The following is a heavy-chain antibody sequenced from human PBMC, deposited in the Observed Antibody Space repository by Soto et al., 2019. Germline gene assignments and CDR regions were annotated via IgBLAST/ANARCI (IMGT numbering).Heavy chain of an antibody. Sequence: PSQTLSLTCAISGDSVSSNSAACNWIRQSPSRGLEWLGRTYYRSKWYNDYAVSVKSRITINPDTSKNQFSLQLNSVTPEDTAVYYCARCETYYDFWSGYPSYNWFDPWGQGTLVTVSS. CDR3: ARCETYYDFWSGYPSYNWFDP. CDR2: TYYRSKWYN. CDR1: GDSVSSNSAA. V-gene: IGHV6-1*01. J-gene: IGHJ5*02. D-gene: IGHD3-3*01.